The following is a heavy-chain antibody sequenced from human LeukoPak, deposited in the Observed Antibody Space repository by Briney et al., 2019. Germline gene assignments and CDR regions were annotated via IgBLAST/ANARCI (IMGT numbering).Heavy chain of an antibody. CDR3: ARDNGRNGFDI. V-gene: IGHV3-74*01. J-gene: IGHJ3*02. Sequence: GGSLRLSCAASGFSFSGHGMSWVRQAPGKGLVWVSRISSDGSRISYADSVKGRVTISRDDAEKTLDLQMNSLRAEDTAVYFCARDNGRNGFDIWGQGTMVTVSS. CDR1: GFSFSGHG. CDR2: ISSDGSRI.